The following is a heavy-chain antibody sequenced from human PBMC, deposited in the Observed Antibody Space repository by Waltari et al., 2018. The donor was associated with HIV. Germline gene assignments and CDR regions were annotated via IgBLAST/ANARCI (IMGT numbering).Heavy chain of an antibody. Sequence: QVYLMESGGGVVQPGGSLKLSCAASGFTFSSYGMHWVRQAPGKGLELVAVIWSDGYNKFYADSVRGRFTCSRDNSKYTLSLQMNSLRAEDTALYYCVKERGPFNGFDIWGQGTMVTVSS. J-gene: IGHJ3*02. CDR3: VKERGPFNGFDI. CDR2: IWSDGYNK. CDR1: GFTFSSYG. V-gene: IGHV3-33*06. D-gene: IGHD3-16*01.